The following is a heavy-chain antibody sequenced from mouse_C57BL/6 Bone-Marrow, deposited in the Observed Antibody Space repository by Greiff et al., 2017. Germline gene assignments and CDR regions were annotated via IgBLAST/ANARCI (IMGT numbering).Heavy chain of an antibody. J-gene: IGHJ4*01. Sequence: EVKVEESGPGLVKPSQSLSLTCSVTGYSITSGYYWNWIRQFPGNKLEWMGYISYDGSNNYNPSLKNRISITRDTSKNQFFLKLNSVTTEDTATYYCARVDGYYFYAMDYWGQGTSVTVSS. CDR3: ARVDGYYFYAMDY. V-gene: IGHV3-6*01. CDR1: GYSITSGYY. CDR2: ISYDGSN. D-gene: IGHD2-3*01.